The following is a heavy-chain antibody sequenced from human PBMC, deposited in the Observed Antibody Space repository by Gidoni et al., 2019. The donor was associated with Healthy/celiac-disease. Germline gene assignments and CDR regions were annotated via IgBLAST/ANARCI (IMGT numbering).Heavy chain of an antibody. J-gene: IGHJ6*02. CDR3: AKGIWATIFGVGPYYYGMDV. V-gene: IGHV3-23*01. Sequence: EVQLLESGGGLVQPGGSLRLSCAASGFPFSSYAMSWVRQAPGKGLEWVSAISGSGGSTYYADSVKGRFTISRDKSKNTLYLQMNSLRAEDTAVYYCAKGIWATIFGVGPYYYGMDVWGQGTTVTVSS. CDR2: ISGSGGST. D-gene: IGHD3-3*01. CDR1: GFPFSSYA.